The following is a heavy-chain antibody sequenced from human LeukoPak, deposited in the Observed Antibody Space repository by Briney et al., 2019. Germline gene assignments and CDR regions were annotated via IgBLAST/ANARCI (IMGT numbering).Heavy chain of an antibody. CDR3: AREPSGYSCFDY. V-gene: IGHV3-30-3*01. CDR2: ISYDGSNK. Sequence: GGPLRLSCAASGFTFSGYPIHWVRQAPGKGLEWVAVISYDGSNKYYADSVKGRFTISRDNSKNTLYLQMNSLRAEDTAVYYCAREPSGYSCFDYWGQGTLVTVSS. CDR1: GFTFSGYP. J-gene: IGHJ4*02. D-gene: IGHD3-22*01.